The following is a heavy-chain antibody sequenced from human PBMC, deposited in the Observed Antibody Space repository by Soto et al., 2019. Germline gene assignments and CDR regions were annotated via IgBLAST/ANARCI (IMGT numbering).Heavy chain of an antibody. Sequence: EVQLVESGGGLVQPGGSLRLSCAASGFTFSSYSMNWVRQAPGKGLEWVSYISSSSSTIYYADSVKGRFTISRDNAKNXLXXQMNGLRDEDTAVYYCARGVCGGDCQVYYYYGMDVWGQGTTVTVSS. V-gene: IGHV3-48*02. CDR2: ISSSSSTI. CDR3: ARGVCGGDCQVYYYYGMDV. D-gene: IGHD2-21*02. CDR1: GFTFSSYS. J-gene: IGHJ6*02.